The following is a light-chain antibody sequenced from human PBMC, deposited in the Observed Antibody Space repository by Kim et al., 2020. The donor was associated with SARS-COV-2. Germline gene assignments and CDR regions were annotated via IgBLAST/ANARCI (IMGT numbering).Light chain of an antibody. Sequence: PGERATLSCRASQSVSSNLAWYQQKPGQAPRLLIYGASTRATGIPARFSGSGSGTEFTLTISSLQSEDFAVYYCQQYNNWPPVLTFGGGTKVEIK. CDR2: GAS. CDR3: QQYNNWPPVLT. J-gene: IGKJ4*01. CDR1: QSVSSN. V-gene: IGKV3-15*01.